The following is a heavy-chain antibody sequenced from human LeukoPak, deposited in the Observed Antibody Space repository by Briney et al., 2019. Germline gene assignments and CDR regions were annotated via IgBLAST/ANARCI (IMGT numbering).Heavy chain of an antibody. V-gene: IGHV4-59*01. CDR1: GGSISTYY. D-gene: IGHD6-13*01. CDR2: IYNSGSA. CDR3: ARENSNSWYLDY. Sequence: SETLSLTCTVSGGSISTYYWSWIRQPPGKGLEWIGYIYNSGSANYNPSLKSRVTISVDTSKNQFSLKLSSVTAADTAVYYCARENSNSWYLDYWGQGTLVSVSS. J-gene: IGHJ4*02.